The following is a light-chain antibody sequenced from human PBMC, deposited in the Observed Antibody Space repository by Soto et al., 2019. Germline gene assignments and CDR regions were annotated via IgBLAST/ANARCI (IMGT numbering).Light chain of an antibody. CDR2: KAS. CDR3: QQSGT. J-gene: IGKJ2*01. V-gene: IGKV1-5*03. CDR1: QSISSW. Sequence: DIQMTQSPSTLSASVGDRVTITCRASQSISSWLAWYQQKPGKATKLLIYKASSLESGVPSRFSGSVSGTEFTLTISSLQPDDFGTYYCQQSGTFSQGTKLEIK.